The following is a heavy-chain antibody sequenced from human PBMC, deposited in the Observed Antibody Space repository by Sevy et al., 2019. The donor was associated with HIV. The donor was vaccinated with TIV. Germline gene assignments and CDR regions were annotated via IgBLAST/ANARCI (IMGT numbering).Heavy chain of an antibody. V-gene: IGHV3-7*01. CDR3: LRGGGGY. Sequence: GGSLRLSCEASGFTFSDYWMTWVRQAPGKGLEWVASINRDGSGKYYVDSVKGRFIISRHNVKKPFFLQMNTLRVDDTAVYYCLRGGGGYWGQATLVTVSS. D-gene: IGHD5-12*01. CDR2: INRDGSGK. CDR1: GFTFSDYW. J-gene: IGHJ4*02.